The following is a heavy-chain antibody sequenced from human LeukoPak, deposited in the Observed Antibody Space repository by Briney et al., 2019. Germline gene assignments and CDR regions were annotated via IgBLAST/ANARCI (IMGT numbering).Heavy chain of an antibody. V-gene: IGHV4-61*02. CDR2: IYTSGST. Sequence: PSQTLSLTCTVSGGSISSGSYYWSWIRQPAGKGREWIGRIYTSGSTNYNPSLKRRVTISVDTSKTQFSLKLSSVTAADTAVYYCARVPYNWNYGYFDYWGQGTLVTVSS. J-gene: IGHJ4*02. D-gene: IGHD1-7*01. CDR1: GGSISSGSYY. CDR3: ARVPYNWNYGYFDY.